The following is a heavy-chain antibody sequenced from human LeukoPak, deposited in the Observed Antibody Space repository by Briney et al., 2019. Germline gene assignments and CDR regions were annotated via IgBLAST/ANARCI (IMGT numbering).Heavy chain of an antibody. CDR3: ARLAVDSSDF. CDR2: INTDGRST. CDR1: GFTFSSYW. D-gene: IGHD6-25*01. Sequence: GGSLRLSCAASGFTFSSYWMHWVRQARGKGLVWVSRINTDGRSTSYVDSVKGRFTISRDNAKNTLYLQMNSLRAEDTAVYYCARLAVDSSDFWGQGNLVTVSS. J-gene: IGHJ4*02. V-gene: IGHV3-74*01.